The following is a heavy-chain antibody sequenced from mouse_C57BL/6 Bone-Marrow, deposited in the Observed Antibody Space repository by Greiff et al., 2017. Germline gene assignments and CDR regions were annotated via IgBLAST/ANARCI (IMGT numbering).Heavy chain of an antibody. CDR1: GFTFSDYG. D-gene: IGHD1-1*01. V-gene: IGHV5-17*01. J-gene: IGHJ4*01. CDR2: ISSGSSTI. CDR3: ARGLVYYYGSSDYYAMDY. Sequence: EVKLVESGGGLVKPGGSLKLSCAASGFTFSDYGMHWVRQAPEKGLEWVAYISSGSSTIYYADTVKGRFTISRDNAKNTLFLQMTSLRSEDTAMYYCARGLVYYYGSSDYYAMDYWGQGTSVTVSS.